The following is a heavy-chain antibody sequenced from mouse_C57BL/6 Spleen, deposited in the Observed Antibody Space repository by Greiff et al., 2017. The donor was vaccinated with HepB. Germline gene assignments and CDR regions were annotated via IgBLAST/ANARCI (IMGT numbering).Heavy chain of an antibody. CDR2: IDPSDSYT. Sequence: VQLQQPGAELVMPGASVKLSCKASGYTFTSYWMHWVKQRPGQGLEWIGEIDPSDSYTNYNQKFKGKSTLTVDKSSSTAYMQLSSLTSEDSAVYYCARDYGSSYSYFDVWGTGTTVTVSS. CDR1: GYTFTSYW. V-gene: IGHV1-69*01. J-gene: IGHJ1*03. CDR3: ARDYGSSYSYFDV. D-gene: IGHD1-1*01.